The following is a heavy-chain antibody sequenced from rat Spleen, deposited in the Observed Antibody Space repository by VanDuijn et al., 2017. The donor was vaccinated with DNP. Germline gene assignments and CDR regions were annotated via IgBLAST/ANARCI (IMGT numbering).Heavy chain of an antibody. J-gene: IGHJ2*01. CDR3: ARDRATWEDYFDY. D-gene: IGHD5-1*01. V-gene: IGHV2-30*01. CDR1: GFSLTSYH. CDR2: MWSGGTT. Sequence: QVQLKESGPGLVQPSQTLSLACTVSGFSLTSYHVHWIRQPSGKGLEWMGTMWSGGTTDYDPALKSRLSFSRDTSKSHVFLKMNSLQTEDTATYYCARDRATWEDYFDYWGKGVMVTVSS.